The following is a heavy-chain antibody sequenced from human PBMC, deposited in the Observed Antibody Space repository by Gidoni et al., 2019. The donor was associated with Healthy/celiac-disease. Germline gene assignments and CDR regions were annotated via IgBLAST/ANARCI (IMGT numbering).Heavy chain of an antibody. Sequence: QVQLVESGGGVVQPGRSLRLSCAASGFTFSSYGVHWVRQAPGKGLEWGAVIWYDGSKKYYADSVKGRFTISRDNSKNTLYLQMNSLRAEDTAVYYCAREPVVPAAILSYYYYGMDVWGQGTTVTVSS. D-gene: IGHD2-2*02. V-gene: IGHV3-33*01. CDR1: GFTFSSYG. J-gene: IGHJ6*02. CDR2: IWYDGSKK. CDR3: AREPVVPAAILSYYYYGMDV.